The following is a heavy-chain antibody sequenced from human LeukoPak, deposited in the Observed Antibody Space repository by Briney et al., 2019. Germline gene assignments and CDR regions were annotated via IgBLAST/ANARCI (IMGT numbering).Heavy chain of an antibody. J-gene: IGHJ4*02. CDR3: ASSYSSGWYDY. Sequence: ASVKVSCKASGYTFTNYAMNWVRQAPGQGLEWMGWINTNTGSPTYAPGSTGRFVFSLDTSVSTAYLQISSLKAEDTAVYYCASSYSSGWYDYWGQGTLVTVSS. V-gene: IGHV7-4-1*02. D-gene: IGHD6-19*01. CDR2: INTNTGSP. CDR1: GYTFTNYA.